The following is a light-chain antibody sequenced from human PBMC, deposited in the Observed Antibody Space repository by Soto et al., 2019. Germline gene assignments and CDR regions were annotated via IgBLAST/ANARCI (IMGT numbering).Light chain of an antibody. CDR1: QSVSTRY. V-gene: IGKV3-20*01. Sequence: ESMLTQSPGTLSLSPGERATLSCRASQSVSTRYLAWYQQKPGQAHRLLIYGASIRATGIPDRFSGRVPGTAFALTISRLAPEDFAVYYSQQFGSSPPAFTFGQGTMLE. CDR2: GAS. J-gene: IGKJ2*01. CDR3: QQFGSSPPAFT.